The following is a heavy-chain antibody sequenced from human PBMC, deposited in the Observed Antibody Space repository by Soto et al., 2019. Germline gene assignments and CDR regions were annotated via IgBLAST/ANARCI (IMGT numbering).Heavy chain of an antibody. Sequence: QITLKESGPTLVKPTQTLTLTCTFSGFSLSASEVGVGWIRQPPGKALEWLALIYGDDEKLYSPSLKSRLTTTKDTAKNPVVLTMTKMDPVDTATYYCAQSKWELLRAFEVWGQGTKVTVSS. CDR2: IYGDDEK. CDR1: GFSLSASEVG. D-gene: IGHD1-26*01. CDR3: AQSKWELLRAFEV. J-gene: IGHJ3*01. V-gene: IGHV2-5*02.